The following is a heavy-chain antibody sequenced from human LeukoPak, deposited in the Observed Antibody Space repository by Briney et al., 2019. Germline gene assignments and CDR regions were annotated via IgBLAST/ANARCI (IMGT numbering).Heavy chain of an antibody. CDR3: AAAYCGGDCYSDFDY. J-gene: IGHJ4*02. CDR2: ISSSSSYI. V-gene: IGHV3-21*01. CDR1: GFTFSSYS. D-gene: IGHD2-21*02. Sequence: PGGSLRLSCAASGFTFSSYSMNWVRQAPGKGLEWVSSISSSSSYIYHADSVKGRFTISRDNAKNSLYLQMNSLRAEDTAVYYCAAAYCGGDCYSDFDYWGQGTLVTVSS.